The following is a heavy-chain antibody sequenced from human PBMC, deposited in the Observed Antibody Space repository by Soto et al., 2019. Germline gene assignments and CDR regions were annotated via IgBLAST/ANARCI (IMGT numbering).Heavy chain of an antibody. V-gene: IGHV4-34*01. D-gene: IGHD3-22*01. J-gene: IGHJ5*02. CDR3: ARRPRITMRVVVSPGWFDP. CDR1: GGSFSGYY. CDR2: INHSGST. Sequence: PSETLSLTCAVYGGSFSGYYWSWIRQPPGKGLEWIGEINHSGSTNYNPSLKSRVTISVDTSKNQFSLKLSSVTAADTAVYYCARRPRITMRVVVSPGWFDPWGQGTLVTVSS.